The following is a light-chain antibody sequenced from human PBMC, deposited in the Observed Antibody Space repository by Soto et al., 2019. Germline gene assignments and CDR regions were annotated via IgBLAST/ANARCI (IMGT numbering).Light chain of an antibody. Sequence: QSALTQPASVSGSPGQSITISCTGTSSDVGSYNYVSWYQQYPGKAPKLMIYDVSNRPSGVSYRFSGSKSGNTASLTISGLQAEDEADYSCRSYTTSSTHVVFGGGTKLTVL. CDR3: RSYTTSSTHVV. V-gene: IGLV2-14*01. CDR2: DVS. CDR1: SSDVGSYNY. J-gene: IGLJ2*01.